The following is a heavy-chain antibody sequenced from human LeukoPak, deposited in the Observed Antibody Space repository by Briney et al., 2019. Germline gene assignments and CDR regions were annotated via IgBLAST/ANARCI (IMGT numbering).Heavy chain of an antibody. CDR2: ISGSGGST. J-gene: IGHJ4*02. D-gene: IGHD3-22*01. CDR1: GVTLSRSI. CDR3: DYSDRDSSGYYDLDY. Sequence: GGSLRLSSPYPGVTLSRSIGSCVCQAPGKGLEWVSAISGSGGSTYYADSVKGRFTISRDNSKNTLYLQMNSLRAEDTAVYYLDYSDRDSSGYYDLDYWGQGTLVTVSS. V-gene: IGHV3-23*01.